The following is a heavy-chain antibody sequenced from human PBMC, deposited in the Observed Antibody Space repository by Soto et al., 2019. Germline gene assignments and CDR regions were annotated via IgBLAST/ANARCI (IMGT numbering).Heavy chain of an antibody. CDR2: ISHLENT. Sequence: PSETLSLTCTFSGASIPYGGYSWSWVRQPPGNGLEWIGYISHLENTFYNPSFQSRLTLSIDRSKDQFSLKLASMTAADTAVYYCVRGDCYERFYDWGQGTMVAV. J-gene: IGHJ4*02. CDR3: VRGDCYERFYD. D-gene: IGHD2-21*01. CDR1: GASIPYGGYS. V-gene: IGHV4-30-2*01.